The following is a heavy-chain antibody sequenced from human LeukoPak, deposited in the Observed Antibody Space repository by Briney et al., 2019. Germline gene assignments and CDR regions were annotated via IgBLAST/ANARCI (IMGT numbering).Heavy chain of an antibody. CDR3: AKEGAVAGSMWFDL. CDR2: VSSDGGTT. D-gene: IGHD6-19*01. Sequence: GGSLRLSCAASGFTFSSYGIHWVRQAPDKGLEWVTVVSSDGGTTYYTDSVKGRFTISRDNSKNTVYVHMNSLRAEDTAVYYCAKEGAVAGSMWFDLWGQGALVTVSS. J-gene: IGHJ5*02. CDR1: GFTFSSYG. V-gene: IGHV3-30*18.